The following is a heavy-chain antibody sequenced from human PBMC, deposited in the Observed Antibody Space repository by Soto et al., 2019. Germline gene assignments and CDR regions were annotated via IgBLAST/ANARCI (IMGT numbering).Heavy chain of an antibody. CDR3: ARASAESGSPPFDY. V-gene: IGHV4-34*01. CDR1: GGSFSGYY. D-gene: IGHD1-26*01. CDR2: INHSGST. Sequence: KTSETLSLTCAVYGGSFSGYYWSWIRQPPGKGLEWIGEINHSGSTNYNPSLKSRVTISVDTSKNQFSLKLSSVTAADTAVYYCARASAESGSPPFDYWGQGTLVTVSS. J-gene: IGHJ4*02.